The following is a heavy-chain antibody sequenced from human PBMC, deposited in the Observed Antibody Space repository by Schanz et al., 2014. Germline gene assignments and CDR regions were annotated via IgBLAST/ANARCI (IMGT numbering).Heavy chain of an antibody. CDR3: ARDRPSGYALDF. V-gene: IGHV3-23*04. CDR2: ISGSGGDT. Sequence: VQLVESGGDVVQPGRSLRLSCAASGFTFSSYAMSWVRQAPGKGLEWVSAISGSGGDTYYADSVKGRFTISRDNSKKTLYVQMNSLRAEDTAVYYCARDRPSGYALDFWGQGTLVTVSS. J-gene: IGHJ4*02. CDR1: GFTFSSYA. D-gene: IGHD5-12*01.